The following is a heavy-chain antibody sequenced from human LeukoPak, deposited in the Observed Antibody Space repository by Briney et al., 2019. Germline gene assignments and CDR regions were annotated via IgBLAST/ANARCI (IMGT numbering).Heavy chain of an antibody. CDR3: VRHSGRAGGQ. CDR2: ISANGGDI. Sequence: GGSLRLSCAASGFNFGVHYVSWLRQAPGKRPEWISYISANGGDIAYADSVKGRFTISRDNAKNSLHLQMNRLRFGDTAVYHCVRHSGRAGGQWGQGTLIAVSS. CDR1: GFNFGVHY. V-gene: IGHV3-11*01. J-gene: IGHJ4*02. D-gene: IGHD3-10*01.